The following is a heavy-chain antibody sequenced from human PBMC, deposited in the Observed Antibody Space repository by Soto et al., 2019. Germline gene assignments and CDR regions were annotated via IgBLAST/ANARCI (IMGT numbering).Heavy chain of an antibody. CDR3: ARGTRANYDFWSGSPGHFDY. V-gene: IGHV3-13*01. CDR1: GFTFSSYD. CDR2: IGTAGDT. Sequence: EVQLVESGGGLVQPRGSLRLSCAASGFTFSSYDMHWVRQATGKGLEWVSAIGTAGDTYYPGSVKGRFTISRENAKNSLYLQMNSLRARDTAVYYCARGTRANYDFWSGSPGHFDYWGQGTLVTVSS. J-gene: IGHJ4*02. D-gene: IGHD3-3*01.